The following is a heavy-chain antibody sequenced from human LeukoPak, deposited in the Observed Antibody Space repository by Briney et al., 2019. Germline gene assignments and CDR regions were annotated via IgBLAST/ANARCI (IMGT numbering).Heavy chain of an antibody. CDR3: AREGYGDPFDY. Sequence: GGSLRLSCAASGFTLSSYWMHWVRQAPGKGLVWVSRFNNDGSFTNYADSVKGRFTISRDNAKNTLYLQMNSLRAEDTAVYYCAREGYGDPFDYWGQGTLVTVSS. V-gene: IGHV3-74*01. CDR1: GFTLSSYW. D-gene: IGHD4-17*01. J-gene: IGHJ4*02. CDR2: FNNDGSFT.